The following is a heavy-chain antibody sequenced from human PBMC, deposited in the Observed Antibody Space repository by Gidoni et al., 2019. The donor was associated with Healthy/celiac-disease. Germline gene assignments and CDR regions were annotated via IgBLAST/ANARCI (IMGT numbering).Heavy chain of an antibody. J-gene: IGHJ5*02. D-gene: IGHD2-15*01. V-gene: IGHV3-7*03. CDR3: ARRVAATYAA. CDR1: GFTFSRYW. CDR2: IKQDGSEK. Sequence: ELQLVESGGGLVQPGGSLRLSCAASGFTFSRYWMSWVRQAPGKGLEWVDNIKQDGSEKYYVDAVKGRFTISRDNAKNSLYRQMNSLRAEDTAVYYCARRVAATYAAWGQGTLVTVSS.